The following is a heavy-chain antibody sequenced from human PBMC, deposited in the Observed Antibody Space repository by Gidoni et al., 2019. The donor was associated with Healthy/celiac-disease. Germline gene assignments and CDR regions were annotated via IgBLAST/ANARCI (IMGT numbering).Heavy chain of an antibody. CDR1: GGSITSSRYY. CDR2: IYYSGST. J-gene: IGHJ4*02. V-gene: IGHV4-39*01. Sequence: QLQLQESGPGLVKPSETLSLTCPVAGGSITSSRYYWGWVRQPPGKGLEWIGSIYYSGSTYYNPSLKSRVTISVDTSKNQFSLKLSSVTAADTAVYYCSVQYYDILTGYYPLDYWGQGTLVTVSS. CDR3: SVQYYDILTGYYPLDY. D-gene: IGHD3-9*01.